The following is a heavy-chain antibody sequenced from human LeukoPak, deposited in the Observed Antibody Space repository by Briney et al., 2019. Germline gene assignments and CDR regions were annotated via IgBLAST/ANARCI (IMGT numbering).Heavy chain of an antibody. CDR2: IYDSGST. V-gene: IGHV4-39*02. CDR1: GASISGSGYY. D-gene: IGHD1-14*01. CDR3: AGLIRPGWFDP. J-gene: IGHJ5*02. Sequence: SETLSLTCTVSGASISGSGYYWGWIRQPPGKGLEWIGNIYDSGSTYYNASLQSRVIIIIDTPKNHFSLTLSSVTAADTAVYYCAGLIRPGWFDPWGQGTLVTVSS.